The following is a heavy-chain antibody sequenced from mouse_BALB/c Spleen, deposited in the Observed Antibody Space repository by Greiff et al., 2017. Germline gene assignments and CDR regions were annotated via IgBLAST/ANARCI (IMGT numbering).Heavy chain of an antibody. CDR2: INPYNDGT. CDR3: ARGLLRHLLDYAMDY. Sequence: EVQLQQSGPELVKPGASVKMSCKASGYTFTSYVMHWVKQKPGQGLEWIGYINPYNDGTKYNEKFKGKATLTSDKSSSTAYMELSSLTSEDSAVYYCARGLLRHLLDYAMDYWGQGTSVTVSS. D-gene: IGHD1-2*01. CDR1: GYTFTSYV. J-gene: IGHJ4*01. V-gene: IGHV1-14*01.